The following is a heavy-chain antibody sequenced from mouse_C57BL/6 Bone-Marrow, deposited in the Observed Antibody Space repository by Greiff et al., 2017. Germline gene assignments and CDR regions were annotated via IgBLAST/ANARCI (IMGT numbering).Heavy chain of an antibody. Sequence: VQLQQSGPELVKPGASVKISCKASGYTFTDYYMNWVKQSHGKSLEWIGDINPNNGGTSYNQKFKGKATLTVDKSSSTAYMELRSLTSEDSAVYYCARRLEGYFDYWGQGTTLTVSS. CDR1: GYTFTDYY. CDR3: ARRLEGYFDY. V-gene: IGHV1-26*01. J-gene: IGHJ2*01. CDR2: INPNNGGT. D-gene: IGHD4-1*01.